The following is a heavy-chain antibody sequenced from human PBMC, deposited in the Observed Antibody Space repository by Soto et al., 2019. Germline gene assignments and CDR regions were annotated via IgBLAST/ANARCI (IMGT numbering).Heavy chain of an antibody. J-gene: IGHJ6*03. V-gene: IGHV3-33*01. D-gene: IGHD2-15*01. CDR1: GFTFSSYG. Sequence: VQVVESGGGVVQPGRSLRLTCAVSGFTFSSYGMHWVRQAPGKGLEWVALIWSSGTNKYYADSVKGRFTISRDNSKNTLYIEMNSLRDEDTAVYYSARDRAANHYMDVWGKGTTVTVSS. CDR3: ARDRAANHYMDV. CDR2: IWSSGTNK.